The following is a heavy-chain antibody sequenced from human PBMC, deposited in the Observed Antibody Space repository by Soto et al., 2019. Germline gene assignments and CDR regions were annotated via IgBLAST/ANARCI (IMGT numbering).Heavy chain of an antibody. Sequence: GESLKISCAASGFTFSHYWMHWVRQAPGKGLVWVSHISIDGITTRYADSVKGRFTISRDNAKKTLYLQMYSLRAEDTATYYCARGCRASSTSCYHSVRYWGQGTLVTVSS. J-gene: IGHJ4*02. CDR2: ISIDGITT. D-gene: IGHD2-2*01. CDR3: ARGCRASSTSCYHSVRY. V-gene: IGHV3-74*01. CDR1: GFTFSHYW.